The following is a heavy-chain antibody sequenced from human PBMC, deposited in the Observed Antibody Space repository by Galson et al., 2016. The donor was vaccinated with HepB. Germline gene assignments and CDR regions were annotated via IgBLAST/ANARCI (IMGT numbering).Heavy chain of an antibody. V-gene: IGHV3-30*18. Sequence: SLRLSCAASGFSFSRYGMHWVRQAPGKGLEWVAVISYDGNNKNYADSVKGRFTISRDSSNNTLFLQVNSLRTEDTAVYYCAKERDVIAADPSLGSWGQGAPVTVSS. CDR3: AKERDVIAADPSLGS. CDR1: GFSFSRYG. CDR2: ISYDGNNK. D-gene: IGHD2-15*01. J-gene: IGHJ4*02.